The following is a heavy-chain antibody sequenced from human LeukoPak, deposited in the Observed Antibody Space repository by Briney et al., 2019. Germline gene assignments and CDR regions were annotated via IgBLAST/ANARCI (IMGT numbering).Heavy chain of an antibody. V-gene: IGHV1-2*02. D-gene: IGHD1/OR15-1a*01. CDR3: ANLMGTAYYYDMDV. CDR1: GYTFTGYY. CDR2: INPNSGGT. J-gene: IGHJ6*02. Sequence: ASVNVSFKASGYTFTGYYMHWVRQAPGQGLEWMGWINPNSGGTNYAQKFQGRVTMTRDTSISTVYMEVNGLRSDDTAVYYCANLMGTAYYYDMDVWGQGTTVTVSS.